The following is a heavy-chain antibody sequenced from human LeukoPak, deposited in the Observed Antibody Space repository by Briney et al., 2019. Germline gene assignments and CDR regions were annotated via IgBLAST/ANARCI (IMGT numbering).Heavy chain of an antibody. CDR2: INHSGST. Sequence: SETLSLTCAVYGGSFSGYYWSWIRQPPGKGLEWIGEINHSGSTNYNPSLKSRVTISVDTSKNQFSLKLSSVTAAGTAVYYCAGEVATISNWGQGTLVTVSS. V-gene: IGHV4-34*01. J-gene: IGHJ4*02. CDR1: GGSFSGYY. D-gene: IGHD5-12*01. CDR3: AGEVATISN.